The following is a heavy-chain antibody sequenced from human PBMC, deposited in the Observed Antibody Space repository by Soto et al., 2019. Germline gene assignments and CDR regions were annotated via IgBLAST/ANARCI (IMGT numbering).Heavy chain of an antibody. J-gene: IGHJ4*02. D-gene: IGHD1-1*01. V-gene: IGHV3-73*01. CDR1: GFTFSDSA. CDR2: IRSKGNTYAT. Sequence: GGSLRLSCATSGFTFSDSAIHWVRQASGKGLEWVGRIRSKGNTYATAYAASVKGRFTISRDDSKNTAYLQMNSLKTEDTAVYYYASNSFRHLLAYWSQGTLDTVSS. CDR3: ASNSFRHLLAY.